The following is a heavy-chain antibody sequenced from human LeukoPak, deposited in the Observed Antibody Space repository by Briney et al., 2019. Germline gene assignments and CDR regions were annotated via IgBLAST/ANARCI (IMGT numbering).Heavy chain of an antibody. CDR1: GFTISSYS. CDR3: ARDPHSLDY. J-gene: IGHJ4*02. V-gene: IGHV3-48*01. CDR2: IAYTGTI. Sequence: GGSLRLSCTASGFTISSYSMNWVRQAPGKGLEWVAYIAYTGTIHYADSVRGRFAISRDNAKSSLFLQLNSLRAEDTAVYYCARDPHSLDYWGQGTLVTVSS.